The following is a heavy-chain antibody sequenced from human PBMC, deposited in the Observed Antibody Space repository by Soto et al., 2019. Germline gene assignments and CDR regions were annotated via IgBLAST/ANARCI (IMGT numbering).Heavy chain of an antibody. CDR1: GYTFTSYA. CDR2: ISAYNGNT. V-gene: IGHV1-18*01. J-gene: IGHJ4*02. CDR3: SRDAPPAEY. Sequence: QVQLVQSGAEVKKPGASVKVSCKASGYTFTSYAISWVRQAPGQGLEWMGWISAYNGNTNYAQKFQGRVTMTTDTSTSKAYIELRSLRSDDTAVYYCSRDAPPAEYLGQGTLVTVSS.